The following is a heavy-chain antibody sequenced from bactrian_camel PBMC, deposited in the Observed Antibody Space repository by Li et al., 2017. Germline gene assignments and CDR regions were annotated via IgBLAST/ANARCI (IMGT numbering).Heavy chain of an antibody. CDR2: IDSDGST. V-gene: IGHV3S55*01. CDR1: GYTGNTYC. D-gene: IGHD1*01. J-gene: IGHJ4*01. CDR3: AAAPDLSYGRLISGGLRPTSFTY. Sequence: HVQLVESGGGSVQAGGSLRLSCTASGYTGNTYCMGWFRQAPGKEREGVAVIDSDGSTWYADSVKGRFTISKDNAKNTLYLQMNNLKPEDTGMYYCAAAPDLSYGRLISGGLRPTSFTYWGRGTQVTVS.